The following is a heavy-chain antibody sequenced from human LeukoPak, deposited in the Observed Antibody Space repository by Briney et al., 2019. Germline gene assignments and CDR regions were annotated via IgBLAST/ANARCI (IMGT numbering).Heavy chain of an antibody. CDR3: TRYNNDHFDY. Sequence: EGSLRLSCAGSGFTFGGYGMHWFRQTPGKGLEWVAVIAYDGSRAFYADSVKGRFTISRDNSKNTMSVQMDDLRAEDTAVYYCTRYNNDHFDYWGQGTLSPSPQ. CDR2: IAYDGSRA. D-gene: IGHD1-14*01. J-gene: IGHJ4*02. CDR1: GFTFGGYG. V-gene: IGHV3-33*01.